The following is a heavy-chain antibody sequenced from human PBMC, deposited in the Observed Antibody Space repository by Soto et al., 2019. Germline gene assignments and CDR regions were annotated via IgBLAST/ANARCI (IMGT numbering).Heavy chain of an antibody. Sequence: LSLTCTVSGGSISSSRCHWGWIRQPPGKGLEWIASINYSGTAFYNPSLKSRVTLSVDTSKNQFGLKLSSVTAAETAVYFCARSYMVRRVANWSDPWGQGALVTVSS. CDR2: INYSGTA. CDR3: ARSYMVRRVANWSDP. J-gene: IGHJ5*02. CDR1: GGSISSSRCH. D-gene: IGHD3-10*01. V-gene: IGHV4-39*01.